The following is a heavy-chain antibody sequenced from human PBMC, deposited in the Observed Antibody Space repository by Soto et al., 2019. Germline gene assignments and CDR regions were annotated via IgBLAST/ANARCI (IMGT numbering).Heavy chain of an antibody. CDR1: GFTFSSYA. V-gene: IGHV3-23*01. Sequence: GPLRLSGSASGFTFSSYAMSWVRQAPGKGLEWVSAIISGSGGRTYYADSVKGRFTISRDNSKNTLYPQMNSLRAEDTAVYYCAKLMIYHDSSGYNWGQGTLVTVSS. J-gene: IGHJ4*02. D-gene: IGHD3-22*01. CDR3: AKLMIYHDSSGYN. CDR2: ISGSGGRT.